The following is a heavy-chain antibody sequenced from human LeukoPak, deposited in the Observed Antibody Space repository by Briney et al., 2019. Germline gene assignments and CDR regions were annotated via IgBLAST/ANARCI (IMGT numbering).Heavy chain of an antibody. V-gene: IGHV3-23*01. CDR1: GFTFSSYA. Sequence: PGGSLRLSCAASGFTFSSYAMSWVRQAPGRGLEGVSAVSGNGRTYYADSVEGRFTISRDNSKNTMYLQLNSLRAEDTAVYYCAADRALQYDSVRYYLVYWG. D-gene: IGHD3-10*01. CDR3: AADRALQYDSVRYYLVY. CDR2: VSGNGRT. J-gene: IGHJ4*01.